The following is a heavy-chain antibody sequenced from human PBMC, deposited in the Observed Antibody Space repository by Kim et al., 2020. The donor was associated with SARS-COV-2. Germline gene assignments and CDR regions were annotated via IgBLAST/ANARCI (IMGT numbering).Heavy chain of an antibody. Sequence: SETLSLTCTVSGGSISSSSYYWGWIRQPPGKGLEWIGSIYYSGSTYYNPSLKSRVTISVDTSKNQFSLKLSSVTAADTAVYYCARHLGRGWFSGRTGWFDPWGQGTLVTVSS. V-gene: IGHV4-39*01. D-gene: IGHD6-19*01. CDR2: IYYSGST. CDR3: ARHLGRGWFSGRTGWFDP. J-gene: IGHJ5*02. CDR1: GGSISSSSYY.